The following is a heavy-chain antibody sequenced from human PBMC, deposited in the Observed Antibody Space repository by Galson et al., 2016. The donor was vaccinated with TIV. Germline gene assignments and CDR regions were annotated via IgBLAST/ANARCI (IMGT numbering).Heavy chain of an antibody. D-gene: IGHD2/OR15-2a*01. J-gene: IGHJ6*02. Sequence: SLRLSCAASGFTFNTYTMHWVRQAPGKGLEWVAAISYDGNKKYYADPVKGRFTVSRDNSENTLYLQMNSLRTDDTAVYYCAKDWGTYYFHFYGMDVWGQGTTVIVSS. CDR3: AKDWGTYYFHFYGMDV. CDR1: GFTFNTYT. CDR2: ISYDGNKK. V-gene: IGHV3-30*01.